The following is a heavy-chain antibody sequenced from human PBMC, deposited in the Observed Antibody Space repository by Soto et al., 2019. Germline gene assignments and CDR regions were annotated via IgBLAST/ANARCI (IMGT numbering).Heavy chain of an antibody. CDR2: IYYSGST. V-gene: IGHV4-39*01. J-gene: IGHJ4*02. CDR3: ARHGTVVTPAWSFYYFDY. Sequence: QLQLQESGPGLVKPSETLSLTCTVSGGSISSSSYYWGWIRQPPGMGLEWIGSIYYSGSTYYNPSLKSRVIISVDTSNNQFSLELSSVTAADTAVYYCARHGTVVTPAWSFYYFDYWGQGTLVTVSS. CDR1: GGSISSSSYY. D-gene: IGHD2-21*02.